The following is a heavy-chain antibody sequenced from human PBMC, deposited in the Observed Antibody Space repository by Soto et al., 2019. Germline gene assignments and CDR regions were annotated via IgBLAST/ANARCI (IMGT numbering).Heavy chain of an antibody. CDR1: GDSVSSNSAA. CDR3: ARGYDYVWGSYRPLYYFDY. D-gene: IGHD3-16*02. V-gene: IGHV6-1*01. J-gene: IGHJ4*02. CDR2: TYYRSKWYN. Sequence: SQTLSLTCVISGDSVSSNSAAWNWIRQSPSRGLEWLGRTYYRSKWYNDYAVSVKSRITINPDTSKNQFSLQLNSVTPEDTAVYYCARGYDYVWGSYRPLYYFDYWGQGTLVTVSS.